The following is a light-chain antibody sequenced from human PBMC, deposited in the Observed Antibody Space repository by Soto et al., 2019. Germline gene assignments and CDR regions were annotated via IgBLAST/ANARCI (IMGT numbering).Light chain of an antibody. V-gene: IGLV2-23*01. J-gene: IGLJ1*01. CDR3: CSYAVSSPYV. CDR2: EGS. CDR1: SSDVGSYNL. Sequence: QSALTQPASVSGSPGQSITISCTGTSSDVGSYNLVSWYQQHPGKAPKLMIYEGSKRPSGVSNRFSGSKSGNTAALTISGLQAEDEDDYYCCSYAVSSPYVFGTGTKLTVL.